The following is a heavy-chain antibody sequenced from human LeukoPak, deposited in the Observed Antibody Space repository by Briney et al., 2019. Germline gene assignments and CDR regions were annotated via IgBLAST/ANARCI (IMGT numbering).Heavy chain of an antibody. J-gene: IGHJ4*02. CDR2: MKSNSGDT. D-gene: IGHD6-13*01. CDR3: ARGEYSSSWYPFDY. Sequence: ASVKVSCKTSGYTFTGYDINWVRQAPGQGLEWMGWMKSNSGDTHFAQKFQGRVTMTRNISISTAFMELSSLRSEDTAVCYCARGEYSSSWYPFDYWGQGSLVTVSS. CDR1: GYTFTGYD. V-gene: IGHV1-8*01.